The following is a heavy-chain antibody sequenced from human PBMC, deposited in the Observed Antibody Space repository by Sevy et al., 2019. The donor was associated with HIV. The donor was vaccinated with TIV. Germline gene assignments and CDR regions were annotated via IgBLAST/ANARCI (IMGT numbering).Heavy chain of an antibody. Sequence: ASVKVSCKASGGTFSSYAISWVRQAPGQGLEWMGGTIPIFGTANYAQKFQGRVTITADESTSTAYMELSSLRSEDTAVYYCASRYCSGGSCYRLGFDPWGQGTLVTVSS. CDR2: TIPIFGTA. CDR3: ASRYCSGGSCYRLGFDP. J-gene: IGHJ5*02. V-gene: IGHV1-69*13. CDR1: GGTFSSYA. D-gene: IGHD2-15*01.